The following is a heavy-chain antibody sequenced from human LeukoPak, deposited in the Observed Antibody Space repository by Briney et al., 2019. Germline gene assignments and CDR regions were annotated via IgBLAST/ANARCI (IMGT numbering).Heavy chain of an antibody. CDR2: IYYSGST. V-gene: IGHV4-59*08. CDR3: ARGGNYGDYDGYFDY. D-gene: IGHD4-17*01. Sequence: SETLSLTCTVSGDSITNDYWSWIRQPPGKGLEWIGYIYYSGSTNYNRALQSRVTISVDTSKNQFSLKLSSVTAADTAVYYCARGGNYGDYDGYFDYWGQGALVTVSS. J-gene: IGHJ4*02. CDR1: GDSITNDY.